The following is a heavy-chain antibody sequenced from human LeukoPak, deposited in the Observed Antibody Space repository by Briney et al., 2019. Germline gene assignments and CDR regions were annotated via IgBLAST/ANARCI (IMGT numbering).Heavy chain of an antibody. CDR1: GFTFSSYW. CDR2: INHSGNVN. D-gene: IGHD3-16*01. Sequence: GGSLRLSCAASGFTFSSYWMNWARQAPGKGLEWVASINHSGNVNYYVDSVKGRFTISRDNAKNSLYLQMSNLRAEDTAVYFCARGGGLDVWGQGATVTVSS. V-gene: IGHV3-7*03. J-gene: IGHJ6*02. CDR3: ARGGGLDV.